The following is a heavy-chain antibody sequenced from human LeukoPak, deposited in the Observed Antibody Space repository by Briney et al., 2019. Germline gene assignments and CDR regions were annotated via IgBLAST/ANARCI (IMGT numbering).Heavy chain of an antibody. CDR1: GGTFSNFA. V-gene: IGHV1-69*13. CDR3: ARGWLAETTVATPYNY. CDR2: IIPIFGTA. Sequence: SVKVSCKASGGTFSNFAINWVRQAPGQGLEWMGGIIPIFGTAHYAQKFQGRVTITADESTSTAYMELRSLRSEDTAMYYCARGWLAETTVATPYNYWGQGTLVTVSS. D-gene: IGHD4-23*01. J-gene: IGHJ4*02.